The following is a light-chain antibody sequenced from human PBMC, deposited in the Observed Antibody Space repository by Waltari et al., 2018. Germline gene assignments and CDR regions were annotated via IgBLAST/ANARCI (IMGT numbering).Light chain of an antibody. Sequence: QSALTQPASVTGSPGPSVTIPRTGTSSDIGVYNFASWYQQHPGKAPKPMIYDVTNRPSGVSDRFSASKSGNTASLTISGLQAEDEGDYYCSSYTSSSTVVFGGGTKLTVL. CDR3: SSYTSSSTVV. J-gene: IGLJ2*01. V-gene: IGLV2-14*03. CDR2: DVT. CDR1: SSDIGVYNF.